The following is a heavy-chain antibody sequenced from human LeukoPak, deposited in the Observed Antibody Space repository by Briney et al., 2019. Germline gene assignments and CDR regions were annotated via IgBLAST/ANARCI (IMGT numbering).Heavy chain of an antibody. CDR2: ISSSGSTI. J-gene: IGHJ4*02. Sequence: GGSLRLSCAASGFTFSSYEMNWVRQAPGKGLEWVSYISSSGSTIYYADSVKGRFTISRDNAKNSPYLQMNSLRAEDTAVYYCARVLAGATRMDYFDYWGQGTLVTVSS. CDR3: ARVLAGATRMDYFDY. V-gene: IGHV3-48*03. CDR1: GFTFSSYE. D-gene: IGHD1-26*01.